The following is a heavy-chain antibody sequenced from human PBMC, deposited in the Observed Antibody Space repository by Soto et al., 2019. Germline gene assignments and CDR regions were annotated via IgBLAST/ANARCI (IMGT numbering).Heavy chain of an antibody. CDR2: INSDGSST. CDR3: FASGPLHYFDY. J-gene: IGHJ4*02. Sequence: EVQLVESGGGLVQPGGSLRLSCAASGFTFSSYWMHWVRQAPGKGLVWVSRINSDGSSTSYADSVKVRFTIYRDNAKNARYLQMNILMAEDTGVYDCFASGPLHYFDYWGQGTLVTVSS. D-gene: IGHD1-26*01. V-gene: IGHV3-74*01. CDR1: GFTFSSYW.